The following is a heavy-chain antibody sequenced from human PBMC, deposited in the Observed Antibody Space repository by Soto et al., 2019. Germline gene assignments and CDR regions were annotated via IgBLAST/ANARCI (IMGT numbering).Heavy chain of an antibody. D-gene: IGHD3-9*01. Sequence: EVQLLESGGGLVQPGGSLRLSCAASGFTFSSYAMSWVRQAPGKGLEWVSAISGSGGSTYYADSVKGRFTISRDNSNNTLYLQMNSLRAEDTAVYYCAKVFDILTGYYSQTPFLFDYWVQGTLVTVSS. J-gene: IGHJ4*02. CDR2: ISGSGGST. CDR3: AKVFDILTGYYSQTPFLFDY. V-gene: IGHV3-23*01. CDR1: GFTFSSYA.